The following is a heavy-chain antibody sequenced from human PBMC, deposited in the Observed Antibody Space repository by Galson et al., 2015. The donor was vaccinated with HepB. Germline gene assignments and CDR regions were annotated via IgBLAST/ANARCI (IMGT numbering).Heavy chain of an antibody. CDR1: GYTFTGYY. Sequence: SVKVSCKASGYTFTGYYMHWVRQAPGQGLEWMGWINPNSGGTNYAQKFQGRVTMTRDTSISTAYMELSRLRSDDTAVYYCARQLPYCSGGSCYFDYYYYGMDVWGQGTTVTVSS. CDR2: INPNSGGT. CDR3: ARQLPYCSGGSCYFDYYYYGMDV. D-gene: IGHD2-15*01. V-gene: IGHV1-2*02. J-gene: IGHJ6*02.